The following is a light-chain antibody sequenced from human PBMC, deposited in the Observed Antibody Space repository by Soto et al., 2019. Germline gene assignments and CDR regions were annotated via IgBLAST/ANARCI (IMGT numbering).Light chain of an antibody. CDR1: SSDVGGYNY. V-gene: IGLV2-14*01. J-gene: IGLJ2*01. CDR3: SSYTSSSALVV. Sequence: QSALTQPASVSGSPGQSITISCTGTSSDVGGYNYVSWYQQHTGKAPKLMIFEVSNRPSGVSYRFSGSKSGNTASLTISGLQAEDEADYYCSSYTSSSALVVFGGGTKVTVL. CDR2: EVS.